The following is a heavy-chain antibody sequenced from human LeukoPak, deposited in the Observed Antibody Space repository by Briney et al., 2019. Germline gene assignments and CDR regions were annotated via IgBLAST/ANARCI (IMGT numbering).Heavy chain of an antibody. CDR3: ARYDYGRSGFDY. Sequence: GGSLRLSCAASGFTVSTNYMTWVRQAPGKGLEWVSVIYSGGTTYYADSVKGRFSISRDNSKNTLYLQMDSLRAEDTAVYYCARYDYGRSGFDYWGQGTLVTVSS. V-gene: IGHV3-66*01. D-gene: IGHD5-12*01. CDR1: GFTVSTNY. CDR2: IYSGGTT. J-gene: IGHJ4*02.